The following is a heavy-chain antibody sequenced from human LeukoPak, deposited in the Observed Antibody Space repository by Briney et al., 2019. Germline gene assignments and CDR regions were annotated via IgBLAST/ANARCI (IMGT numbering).Heavy chain of an antibody. J-gene: IGHJ6*02. CDR2: IFYSGNT. V-gene: IGHV4-59*08. Sequence: SETLSLTCTVSGGSIGSYYWSWIRQPPGKGLEWIGYIFYSGNTNYNPSLKSRVTISMDTSKNQFSLKLSSVTAADTAVYYCARGDFATFGVWGQGTTVTVSS. CDR1: GGSIGSYY. D-gene: IGHD3-10*02. CDR3: ARGDFATFGV.